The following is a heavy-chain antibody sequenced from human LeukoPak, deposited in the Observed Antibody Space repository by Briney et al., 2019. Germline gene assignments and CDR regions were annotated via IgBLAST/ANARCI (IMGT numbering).Heavy chain of an antibody. CDR2: INWNGGST. Sequence: GALRLSCAASGFTFDDYGMSWVRQAPGKGLEWVSGINWNGGSTGYADSVKGRFTISRDNAKNSLYLQMNSLRAEDTALYYCARDHYDILTGYYVFDYWGQGTLVTVSS. CDR3: ARDHYDILTGYYVFDY. J-gene: IGHJ4*02. D-gene: IGHD3-9*01. V-gene: IGHV3-20*04. CDR1: GFTFDDYG.